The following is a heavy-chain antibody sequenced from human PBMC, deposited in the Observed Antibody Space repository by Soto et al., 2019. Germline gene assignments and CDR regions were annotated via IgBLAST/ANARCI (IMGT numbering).Heavy chain of an antibody. V-gene: IGHV4-34*01. D-gene: IGHD2-15*01. J-gene: IGHJ4*02. CDR2: IDHSGST. Sequence: PSETLSLTCAVYGGSFSGYYWSWIRQPPGKGLEWIGEIDHSGSTNYNPSLKSRVTISVDTSKNQFSLKLRSLRSDDTAVYYCASSGGIFKHFDYWGQGTLVTVS. CDR3: ASSGGIFKHFDY. CDR1: GGSFSGYY.